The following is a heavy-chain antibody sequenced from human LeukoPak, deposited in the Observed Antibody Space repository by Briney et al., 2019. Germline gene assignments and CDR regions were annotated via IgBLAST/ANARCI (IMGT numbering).Heavy chain of an antibody. CDR1: VGSLSSHY. Sequence: SETLSLTCTVSVGSLSSHYWSWIRQPPGKGLDWIRYIYYSGSTNYNPSLKSRVTISVVTSKNQFSLKLSSVTPAETAMYYCARYYDSSGYYPPEGYYYYYMDVWGKGTTVTVSS. CDR3: ARYYDSSGYYPPEGYYYYYMDV. J-gene: IGHJ6*03. V-gene: IGHV4-59*11. CDR2: IYYSGST. D-gene: IGHD3-22*01.